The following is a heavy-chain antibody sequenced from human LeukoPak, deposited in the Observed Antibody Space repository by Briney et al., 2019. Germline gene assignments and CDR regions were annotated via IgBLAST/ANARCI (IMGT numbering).Heavy chain of an antibody. CDR1: GYTFTTYD. Sequence: ASVRVSCKASGYTFTTYDLNWVRQTTRQGLECMGWMNPSSGNTGYAQKFQDRVTMTRDTSISTAYMELGSLTSDDTAVYYCARTHYYGSGSKSGMDVWGQGTTVTVSS. CDR3: ARTHYYGSGSKSGMDV. D-gene: IGHD3-10*01. J-gene: IGHJ6*02. V-gene: IGHV1-8*01. CDR2: MNPSSGNT.